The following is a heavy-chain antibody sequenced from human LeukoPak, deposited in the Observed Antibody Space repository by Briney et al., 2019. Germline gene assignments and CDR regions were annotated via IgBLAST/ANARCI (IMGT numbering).Heavy chain of an antibody. J-gene: IGHJ6*02. CDR1: GFTHSSYR. Sequence: GGSLRLSCAASGFTHSSYRVHWVPQAPGKGVVWVSLIKTGGGSTSYADSVKGRFTISRDNAKNTLYLLMNSLRAEDTAVYYCARDEGSYGMDVWGQGTTVTVSS. CDR3: ARDEGSYGMDV. V-gene: IGHV3-74*01. CDR2: IKTGGGST.